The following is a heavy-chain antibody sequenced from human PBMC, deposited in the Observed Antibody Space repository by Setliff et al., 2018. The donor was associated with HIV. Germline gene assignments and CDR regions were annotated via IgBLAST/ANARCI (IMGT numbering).Heavy chain of an antibody. Sequence: GSLRLSCEASGFTLSSYSMNWDRQAPGKGLEWVSYIGSSSSPIYYADSVKGRFTISRDNAKNSLYLQMNSLRAEDTAVYYCARRGDYYYYWGQGTMVTVSS. CDR2: IGSSSSPI. V-gene: IGHV3-48*01. D-gene: IGHD3-22*01. CDR3: ARRGDYYYY. CDR1: GFTLSSYS. J-gene: IGHJ4*02.